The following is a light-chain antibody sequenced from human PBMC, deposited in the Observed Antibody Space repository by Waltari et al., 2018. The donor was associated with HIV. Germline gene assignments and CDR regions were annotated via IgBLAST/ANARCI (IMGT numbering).Light chain of an antibody. Sequence: DIQVTQSPSSLYASVGDKVIITCRASRAISDSLAWYQQKPGRAPKLLVYGASRLASGVPSRFTGSGSGTIYSLTIGCLQPDDFASYYCQQYVSSPMTFGQGTKV. V-gene: IGKV1-NL1*01. CDR1: RAISDS. CDR2: GAS. CDR3: QQYVSSPMT. J-gene: IGKJ2*01.